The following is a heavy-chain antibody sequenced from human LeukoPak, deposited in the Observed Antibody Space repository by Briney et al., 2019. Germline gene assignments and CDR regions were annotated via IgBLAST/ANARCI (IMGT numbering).Heavy chain of an antibody. D-gene: IGHD3-10*01. CDR1: GLDLNDYW. CDR2: ISPSRSET. J-gene: IGHJ5*02. V-gene: IGHV5-51*01. Sequence: GASLKISCKGSGLDLNDYWIGWVRPLPGKGLEWMGIISPSRSETQYSLPFQGQVTISVDKSTSTAYLQWSSLKASDTAIYYCAWRKYFSTWLEPWGQGTLVTGSS. CDR3: AWRKYFSTWLEP.